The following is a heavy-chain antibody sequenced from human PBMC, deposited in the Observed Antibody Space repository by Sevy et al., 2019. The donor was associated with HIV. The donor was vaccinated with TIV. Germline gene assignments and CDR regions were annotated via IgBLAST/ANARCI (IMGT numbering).Heavy chain of an antibody. CDR1: AYTFTTHW. D-gene: IGHD6-19*01. CDR2: MSPGDSDP. J-gene: IGHJ4*02. V-gene: IGHV5-51*01. CDR3: ARLDSYSIGWSPRYYFDY. Sequence: GGSLKISCKGSAYTFTTHWIGWVRQMPGKGLEWMGIMSPGDSDPRYSPSFQGQVTMSVDKSVSTACLQWHSLETSDTAIYYCARLDSYSIGWSPRYYFDYWGQGTLVTVSS.